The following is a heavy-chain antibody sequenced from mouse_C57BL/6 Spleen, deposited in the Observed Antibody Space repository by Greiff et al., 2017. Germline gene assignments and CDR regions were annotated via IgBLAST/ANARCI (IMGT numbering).Heavy chain of an antibody. CDR2: INPSNGGT. CDR1: GYTFTCYW. D-gene: IGHD3-3*01. J-gene: IGHJ4*01. CDR3: ARAAWDSPTMDY. Sequence: VQLQQPGTELVKPGASVKLSCKASGYTFTCYWMHWVKQRPGQGLEWIGNINPSNGGTNYNEKFKSKATLTVDKSSSTAYMQLSSLTSEDSAVYYCARAAWDSPTMDYWGQGTSVTVSS. V-gene: IGHV1-53*01.